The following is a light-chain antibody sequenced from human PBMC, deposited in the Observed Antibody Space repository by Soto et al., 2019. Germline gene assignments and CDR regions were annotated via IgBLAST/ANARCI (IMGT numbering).Light chain of an antibody. V-gene: IGLV2-8*01. CDR1: SSDVGGFNY. J-gene: IGLJ1*01. Sequence: QSVLTQPPSASGSPGQSVTISCTGTSSDVGGFNYVSWYQQHPGKAPKVMIYEVSKRPSGVPDRFSGSKSGNTASLTVSGLQAEDEAVYYCSSYAGNDNYVFGTGTKLTVL. CDR3: SSYAGNDNYV. CDR2: EVS.